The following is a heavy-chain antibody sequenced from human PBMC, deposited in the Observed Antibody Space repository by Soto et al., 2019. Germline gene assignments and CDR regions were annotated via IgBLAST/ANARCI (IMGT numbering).Heavy chain of an antibody. CDR2: TYYRSKWYH. Sequence: QVQLQQSGPGLVMPSQTRSLTCAISGESVSINSATWDWISQPPSRALEWLGRTYYRSKWYHDYAVHGKGRIAINPAASHNHLSLQLKSVTPGDTAVYYCARMRGDSWLCSCGEGTLGTFSS. V-gene: IGHV6-1*01. J-gene: IGHJ5*01. CDR3: ARMRGDSWLCS. CDR1: GESVSINSAT.